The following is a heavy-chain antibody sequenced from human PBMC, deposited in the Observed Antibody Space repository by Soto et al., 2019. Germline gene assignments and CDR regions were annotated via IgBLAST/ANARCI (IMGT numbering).Heavy chain of an antibody. CDR1: GYTFTSYD. J-gene: IGHJ3*02. CDR3: ARALWIAVAGPSAFDI. V-gene: IGHV1-8*01. D-gene: IGHD6-19*01. Sequence: GASVKVSCKASGYTFTSYDINWVRQATGQGLEWMGWMNPNSGNTGYAQKFQGRVTMTRNTSISTAYMELSSLRSEDTAVYYCARALWIAVAGPSAFDIWGQGTMVTVSS. CDR2: MNPNSGNT.